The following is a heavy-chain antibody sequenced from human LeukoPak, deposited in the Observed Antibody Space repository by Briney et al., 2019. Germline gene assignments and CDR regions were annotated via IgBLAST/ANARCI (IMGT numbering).Heavy chain of an antibody. V-gene: IGHV1-18*01. CDR3: TRTVLDCKNGVCYDY. Sequence: ASVKVSCKTSGYTFTNYGISWVRQAPGQGLRWMGWISPYNGNAINAQKLQGRVTVTTDTTTSTAYMELRSLRSDDTAVYYCTRTVLDCKNGVCYDYWGQGTLVTVSS. J-gene: IGHJ4*02. CDR1: GYTFTNYG. CDR2: ISPYNGNA. D-gene: IGHD2-8*01.